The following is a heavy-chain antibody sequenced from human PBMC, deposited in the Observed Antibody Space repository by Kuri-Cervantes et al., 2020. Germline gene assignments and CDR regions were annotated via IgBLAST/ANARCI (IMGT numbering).Heavy chain of an antibody. J-gene: IGHJ4*02. CDR1: GYTFTSYD. V-gene: IGHV1-8*01. CDR3: AREFIAVAGTLPPDY. D-gene: IGHD6-19*01. CDR2: MNPNSGNT. Sequence: ASVKVSCKASGYTFTSYDINWVRQATGQGLEWMGWMNPNSGNTGYAQKLQGRVTMTTDTSTSTAYMELRSLRSDDTAVYYCAREFIAVAGTLPPDYWGQGTLVTVSS.